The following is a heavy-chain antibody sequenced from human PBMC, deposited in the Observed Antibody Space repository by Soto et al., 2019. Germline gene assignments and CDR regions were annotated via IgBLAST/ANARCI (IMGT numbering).Heavy chain of an antibody. CDR1: GFTFSSYA. CDR3: AKEQITMIVVVITTRPGAFDI. J-gene: IGHJ3*02. D-gene: IGHD3-22*01. V-gene: IGHV3-23*01. CDR2: ISGSGGST. Sequence: GGSLRLSCAASGFTFSSYAMSWVRQAPGKGLEWVSAISGSGGSTYYADSVKGRFTISRDNSKNTLYLQMNSLRAEDTAVYYCAKEQITMIVVVITTRPGAFDIWGQGTMVTVSS.